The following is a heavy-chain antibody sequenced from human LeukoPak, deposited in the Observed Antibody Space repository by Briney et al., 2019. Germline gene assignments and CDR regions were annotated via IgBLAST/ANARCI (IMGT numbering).Heavy chain of an antibody. CDR2: IRSKAYGGTT. J-gene: IGHJ6*02. CDR1: GFTVDSNN. CDR3: TRGGDYYYYYGMDV. V-gene: IGHV3-49*04. Sequence: GGSLRLSCAASGFTVDSNNLNWVRQAPGKGLEWVGFIRSKAYGGTTEYAASVKGRFTISRDDSKSIAYLQMNSLKTEDTAVYYCTRGGDYYYYYGMDVWGQGTTVTVSS.